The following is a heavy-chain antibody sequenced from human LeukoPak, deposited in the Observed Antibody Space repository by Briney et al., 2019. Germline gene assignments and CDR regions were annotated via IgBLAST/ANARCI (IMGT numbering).Heavy chain of an antibody. J-gene: IGHJ4*02. CDR1: GGSISSGSYY. CDR3: ARGAYYYDSSGYPWDYFDY. CDR2: IYTSGST. D-gene: IGHD3-22*01. Sequence: PSETLSPTCTVSGGSISSGSYYWSWIRQPAGKGLEWIGRIYTSGSTNYNPSLKSRVTISVDTSKNQFSLKLSSVTAADTAVYYCARGAYYYDSSGYPWDYFDYWGQGTLVTVSS. V-gene: IGHV4-61*02.